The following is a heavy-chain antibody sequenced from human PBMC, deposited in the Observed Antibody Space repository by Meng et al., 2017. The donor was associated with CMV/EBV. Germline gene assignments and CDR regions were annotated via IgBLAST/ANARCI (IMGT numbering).Heavy chain of an antibody. CDR2: ISSSSSYI. CDR3: ARDAKYYYDSSGYPSTGRGIDP. D-gene: IGHD3-22*01. CDR1: GFTFDTYG. V-gene: IGHV3-21*01. Sequence: GESLKISCAASGFTFDTYGMSWVRQAPGKGLEWVSSISSSSSYIYYADSVKGRFTISRDNAKNSLYLQMNSLRAEDTAVYYCARDAKYYYDSSGYPSTGRGIDPWGQGTLVTVSS. J-gene: IGHJ5*02.